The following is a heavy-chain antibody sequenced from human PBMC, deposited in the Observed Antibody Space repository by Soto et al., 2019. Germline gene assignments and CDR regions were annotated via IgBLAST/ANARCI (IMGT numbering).Heavy chain of an antibody. CDR1: GFTFSSYA. V-gene: IGHV3-30-3*01. CDR2: ISYDGSNK. Sequence: GGSLRLSCAASGFTFSSYAMHWVRQATGKGLEWVAVISYDGSNKYYADSVKGRFTISRDNSKNTLYLQMNSLRAEDTAVYYCARDEDYGVFDYWGQGTLVTASS. CDR3: ARDEDYGVFDY. J-gene: IGHJ4*02. D-gene: IGHD4-17*01.